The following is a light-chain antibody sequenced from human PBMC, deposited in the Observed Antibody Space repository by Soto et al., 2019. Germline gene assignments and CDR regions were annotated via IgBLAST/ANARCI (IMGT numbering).Light chain of an antibody. CDR1: SSDVGAYDY. CDR3: SSYAGSNNFPYV. Sequence: QSALTQPASVSGSPGQSITISCTGTSSDVGAYDYVSWYQQHPDKAPKLMIYEVSKRPSGVPDRFSGSKSGNTASLTISGLQAEDEADYYCSSYAGSNNFPYVFGTGTKVTVL. J-gene: IGLJ1*01. V-gene: IGLV2-8*01. CDR2: EVS.